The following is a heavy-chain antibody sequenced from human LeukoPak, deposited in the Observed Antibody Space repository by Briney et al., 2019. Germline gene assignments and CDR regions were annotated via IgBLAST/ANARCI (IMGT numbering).Heavy chain of an antibody. CDR2: ISRSSSTI. D-gene: IGHD3-22*01. V-gene: IGHV3-48*02. Sequence: PGGSLRLSCAASGLTFSSYSMNWVRQAPGKGLEWVSYISRSSSTIAYADSVKGRFTISRDNAKNSLYLQMNSLRDEDTAVYYCARVRIDYYDSSGYYYDAFDIWGQGTMVTVSS. J-gene: IGHJ3*02. CDR1: GLTFSSYS. CDR3: ARVRIDYYDSSGYYYDAFDI.